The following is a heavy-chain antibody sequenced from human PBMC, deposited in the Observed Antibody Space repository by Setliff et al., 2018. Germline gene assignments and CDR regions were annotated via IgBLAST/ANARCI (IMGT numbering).Heavy chain of an antibody. V-gene: IGHV4-61*02. CDR3: ASPRRDDLDTPFDAFDL. CDR2: LHTSGTT. Sequence: PSETLSLTCAVSGGSITSGSYYWSWIRQPAGEGLEWIGRLHTSGTTDYNPSLKGRVTISVDTSKKQFSLMLTSVTAADTAVYYCASPRRDDLDTPFDAFDLWGQGTKVTVSS. CDR1: GGSITSGSYY. J-gene: IGHJ3*01. D-gene: IGHD1-1*01.